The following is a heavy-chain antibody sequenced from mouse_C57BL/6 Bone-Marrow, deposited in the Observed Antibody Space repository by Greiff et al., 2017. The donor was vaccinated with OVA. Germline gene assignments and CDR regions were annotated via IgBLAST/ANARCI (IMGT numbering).Heavy chain of an antibody. CDR2: IWRGGST. CDR3: AKMGLNWGTGYCDV. CDR1: GFSLTSYG. D-gene: IGHD4-1*02. Sequence: VKLQESGPGLVQPSQSLSITCTVSGFSLTSYGVHWVRQSPGKGLEWLGVIWRGGSTDYNAAFMSRLSITKDNSKSQVFFKMNSLQADDTAIYYCAKMGLNWGTGYCDVWGTGTTVTVSS. J-gene: IGHJ1*03. V-gene: IGHV2-5*01.